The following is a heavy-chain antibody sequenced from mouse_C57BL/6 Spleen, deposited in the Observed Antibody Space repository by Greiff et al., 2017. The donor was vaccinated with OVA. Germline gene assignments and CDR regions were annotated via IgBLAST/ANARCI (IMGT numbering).Heavy chain of an antibody. Sequence: QVQLQQSGAELVRPGASVKLSCKASGYTFTDYYINWVKQRPGQGLEWIARIYPGSGNTYYNEKFKGKATLTAEKSSSTAYMQLSSLTSEDSAVYFCASPSYYGSSYGYFDVWGTGTTVTVSS. V-gene: IGHV1-76*01. CDR1: GYTFTDYY. D-gene: IGHD1-1*01. CDR2: IYPGSGNT. CDR3: ASPSYYGSSYGYFDV. J-gene: IGHJ1*03.